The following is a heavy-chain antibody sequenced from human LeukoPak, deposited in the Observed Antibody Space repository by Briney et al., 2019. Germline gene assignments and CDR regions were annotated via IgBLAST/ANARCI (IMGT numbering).Heavy chain of an antibody. CDR1: GGSISSYY. CDR2: IYYSGST. Sequence: SETLSLTCTVSGGSISSYYWSWIRQPPGKGLEWIGYIYYSGSTNYNPSLKSRVTISVDTSKNQFSLKLSSVTAADTAVYYCARDRLAFTGYYYYYYGMDVWGQGTTVTVSS. J-gene: IGHJ6*02. D-gene: IGHD3-9*01. CDR3: ARDRLAFTGYYYYYYGMDV. V-gene: IGHV4-59*01.